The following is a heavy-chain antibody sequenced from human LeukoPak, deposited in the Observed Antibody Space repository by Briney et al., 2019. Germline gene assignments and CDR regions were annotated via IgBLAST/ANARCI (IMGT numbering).Heavy chain of an antibody. V-gene: IGHV3-21*04. J-gene: IGHJ4*02. Sequence: GRSLRLSCAASVLPFSLCSINCVPDAPTKAREGGLSISSSSSYIYYGDSVKGRFTISRDNAKNSLYLQMNSLRAEDTAVYYCAKVRFGSSSSWLDYWGRGTLVTVSS. CDR2: ISSSSSYI. CDR1: VLPFSLCS. CDR3: AKVRFGSSSSWLDY. D-gene: IGHD6-13*01.